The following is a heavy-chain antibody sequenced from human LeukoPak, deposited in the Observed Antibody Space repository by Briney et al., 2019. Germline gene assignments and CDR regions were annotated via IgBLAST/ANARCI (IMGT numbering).Heavy chain of an antibody. CDR1: GFTFRNYW. CDR2: IKQDGSDR. D-gene: IGHD6-19*01. CDR3: VRNLAVAGTCFDS. J-gene: IGHJ4*02. V-gene: IGHV3-7*03. Sequence: GGSLRLSCAASGFTFRNYWMSWVRQAPGTGLEWVANIKQDGSDRNYVTSVRGRFTISRDNAESSLYLQMNSLRAEDTAVYYCVRNLAVAGTCFDSWGQGTLVTVSS.